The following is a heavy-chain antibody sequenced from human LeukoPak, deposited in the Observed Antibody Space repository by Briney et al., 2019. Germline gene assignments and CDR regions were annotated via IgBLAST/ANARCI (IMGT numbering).Heavy chain of an antibody. V-gene: IGHV1-46*01. Sequence: ASVKVSCKASGYTFTSYYMHWVRQAPGQGLEWLGIIIPSGDTTSYAQKFQGRVTMTRNTSISTAYMELSSLRSEDTAVYYCARGGDSGSYWAFDYWGQGTLVSVSS. CDR2: IIPSGDTT. D-gene: IGHD3-10*01. CDR3: ARGGDSGSYWAFDY. CDR1: GYTFTSYY. J-gene: IGHJ4*02.